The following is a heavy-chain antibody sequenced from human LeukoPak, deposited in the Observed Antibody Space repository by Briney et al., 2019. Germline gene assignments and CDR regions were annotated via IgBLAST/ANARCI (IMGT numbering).Heavy chain of an antibody. V-gene: IGHV4-31*03. Sequence: SQTLSLTCTVSGGSISRGGYYWSWIRQHPGKGLEWIAYIYNSGSADFNPSLKSRGTISVDTSKNQFSLKLTSMTAADTAVYYCARGPESDPVYFDYRGQGTLVTVSS. D-gene: IGHD2-21*02. CDR2: IYNSGSA. CDR1: GGSISRGGYY. CDR3: ARGPESDPVYFDY. J-gene: IGHJ4*02.